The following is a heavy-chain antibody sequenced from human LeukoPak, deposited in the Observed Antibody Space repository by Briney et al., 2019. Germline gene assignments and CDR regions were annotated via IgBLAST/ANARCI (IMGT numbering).Heavy chain of an antibody. D-gene: IGHD1-26*01. V-gene: IGHV3-30*02. J-gene: IGHJ4*02. Sequence: GGSLRLSCAASGFTFSSYGMHWVHQAPGKGLEWVAVIWYGGSNKYYADSVKGRFTISRDNSKNTLYLQMNSLRAEDTAVYYCAKDRGATTTPFDYWGQGTLVTVSS. CDR2: IWYGGSNK. CDR3: AKDRGATTTPFDY. CDR1: GFTFSSYG.